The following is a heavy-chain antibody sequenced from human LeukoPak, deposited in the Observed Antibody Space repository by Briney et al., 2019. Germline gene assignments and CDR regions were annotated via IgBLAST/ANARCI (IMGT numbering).Heavy chain of an antibody. V-gene: IGHV3-48*03. D-gene: IGHD3-16*01. CDR2: ISHSGATT. CDR1: ELVFPRYD. Sequence: PGGSLRLSCAIPELVFPRYDVHWVRQAPGKGLEWISYISHSGATTFYSDSVRGRFTISKDSTTNSVYLELSGLRVDDTAIYYCAGNAALILGEMALVGITSWGQGTLVTVSS. CDR3: AGNAALILGEMALVGITS. J-gene: IGHJ5*02.